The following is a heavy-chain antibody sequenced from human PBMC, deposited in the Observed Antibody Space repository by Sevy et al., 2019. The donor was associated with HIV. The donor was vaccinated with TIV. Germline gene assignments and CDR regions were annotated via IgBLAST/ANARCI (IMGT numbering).Heavy chain of an antibody. V-gene: IGHV3-23*01. CDR3: AKDVVGGYYDSSGYSDH. Sequence: GGSLRLSCAASGFTFTEFVMSWVRQSPGKGLEWVSTINSGGGSTYYADSVKGRFTISRDNSQNTLDLQMNSLRAEDTAVYYCAKDVVGGYYDSSGYSDHWGQGTLVTVPS. J-gene: IGHJ4*02. D-gene: IGHD3-22*01. CDR1: GFTFTEFV. CDR2: INSGGGST.